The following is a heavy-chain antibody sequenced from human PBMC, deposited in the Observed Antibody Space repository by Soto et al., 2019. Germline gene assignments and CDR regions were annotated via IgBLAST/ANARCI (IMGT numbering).Heavy chain of an antibody. CDR1: GAPIAVFY. J-gene: IGHJ6*02. CDR2: LSYTGNT. Sequence: QLQESGPGVVKPSETLSLTCTVSGAPIAVFYWTWIRLAPGKGLEWIGYLSYTGNTNYSPSLTSRVAMSMVTSKKAFYLTLTSAAAADTAVYFCARGGSEGGLEIWGQGTTVTVSS. D-gene: IGHD3-10*01. CDR3: ARGGSEGGLEI. V-gene: IGHV4-59*01.